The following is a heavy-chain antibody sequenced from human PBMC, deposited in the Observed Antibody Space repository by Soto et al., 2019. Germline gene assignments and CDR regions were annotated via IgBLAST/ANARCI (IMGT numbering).Heavy chain of an antibody. D-gene: IGHD3-22*01. J-gene: IGHJ5*02. V-gene: IGHV4-4*02. CDR1: GGSISTTNW. CDR2: ILHIGST. CDR3: EGGFDSDGLYNGGLP. Sequence: VQLQESGPGLVKPSGTLSLTCTVSGGSISTTNWWSWVRQSPGKGLAWIGEILHIGSTNYNPSLKSRVTIYIDKSKNQFSLGLSSVTAADTAVYYCEGGFDSDGLYNGGLPWGQGTLVSVSS.